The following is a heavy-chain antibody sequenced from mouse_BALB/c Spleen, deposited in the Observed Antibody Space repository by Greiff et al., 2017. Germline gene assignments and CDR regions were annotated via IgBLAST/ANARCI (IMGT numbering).Heavy chain of an antibody. J-gene: IGHJ4*01. D-gene: IGHD2-3*01. CDR2: IWAGGST. CDR1: GFSLTSYG. V-gene: IGHV2-9*02. CDR3: ARVQWLLPLYAMDY. Sequence: VMLVESGPGLVAPSQSLSITCTVSGFSLTSYGVHWVRQPPGKGLEWLGVIWAGGSTNYNSALMSRLSISKDNSKSQVFLKMNSLQTDDTAMYYCARVQWLLPLYAMDYWGQGTSVTVSS.